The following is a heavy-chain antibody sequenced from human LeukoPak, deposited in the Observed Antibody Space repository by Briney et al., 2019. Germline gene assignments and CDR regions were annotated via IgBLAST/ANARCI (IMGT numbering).Heavy chain of an antibody. V-gene: IGHV3-23*01. CDR3: AKQVSAPGPIDY. Sequence: GGSLRLSCAASGFTFSNYAMSWVRQAPGKGLEWVSAIHDNGVGTFYADFVKGRFTISRDNSKNTLYLQINSLRAEDTAVYYCAKQVSAPGPIDYWGQGTLVTVSS. CDR1: GFTFSNYA. CDR2: IHDNGVGT. J-gene: IGHJ4*02.